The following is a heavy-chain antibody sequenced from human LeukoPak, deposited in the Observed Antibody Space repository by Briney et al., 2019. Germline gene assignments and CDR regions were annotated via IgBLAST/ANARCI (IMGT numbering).Heavy chain of an antibody. CDR3: ARGSGYSYGHAFDI. CDR1: GGSITNTNY. J-gene: IGHJ3*02. Sequence: SETLSLTCGVSGGSITNTNYWTWVRQPPGKGLEWIGEVNLQGSTNYNPSLMGRVAISVDTSENHISLQLTSVTAADTAVYYCARGSGYSYGHAFDIWGQGTMVTVSS. V-gene: IGHV4-4*02. CDR2: VNLQGST. D-gene: IGHD5-18*01.